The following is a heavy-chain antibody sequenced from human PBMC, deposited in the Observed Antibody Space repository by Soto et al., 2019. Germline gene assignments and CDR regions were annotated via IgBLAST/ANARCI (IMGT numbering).Heavy chain of an antibody. J-gene: IGHJ4*02. CDR3: ARASPHYDTKGSSMDY. D-gene: IGHD3-22*01. CDR1: GFTFSGSA. Sequence: VQLVESGGGVVQPGRSLRLSCAASGFTFSGSAMNWVRLAPGKGLEWVAVISYDGGTQSYADSVKGRFTISRDTSKRTLSLQMNSLRPDDTAMYFCARASPHYDTKGSSMDYWGRGPLDTVSS. CDR2: ISYDGGTQ. V-gene: IGHV3-30*14.